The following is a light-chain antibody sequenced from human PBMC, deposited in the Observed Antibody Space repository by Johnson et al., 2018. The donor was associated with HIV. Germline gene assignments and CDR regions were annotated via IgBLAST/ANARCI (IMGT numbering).Light chain of an antibody. J-gene: IGLJ1*01. CDR3: GTWDSSLSAPYV. CDR1: SSNIGNNY. V-gene: IGLV1-51*02. Sequence: QSVLTQPPSVSAAPGQKVTISCSGSSSNIGNNYVSWYQQLPGTAPKLLIYENNKRPSGIPDRFSGSKSGTSATLGITGLTTGDEADYYFGTWDSSLSAPYVFGTGTKVTVL. CDR2: ENN.